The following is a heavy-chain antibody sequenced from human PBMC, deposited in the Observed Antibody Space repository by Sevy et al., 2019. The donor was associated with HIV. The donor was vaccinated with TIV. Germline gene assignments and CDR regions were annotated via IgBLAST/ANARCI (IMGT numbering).Heavy chain of an antibody. J-gene: IGHJ3*02. D-gene: IGHD6-13*01. CDR1: GFTFSSYS. Sequence: GGSLRLSCAASGFTFSSYSMNWVRQAPGKGLEWVSSISSSSSYIYYADSVKGRFTISRDNAKNSLYLQMNSLRAEDTSVYYCARDEAAAGDAFDIWGQGTMVTVSS. V-gene: IGHV3-21*01. CDR2: ISSSSSYI. CDR3: ARDEAAAGDAFDI.